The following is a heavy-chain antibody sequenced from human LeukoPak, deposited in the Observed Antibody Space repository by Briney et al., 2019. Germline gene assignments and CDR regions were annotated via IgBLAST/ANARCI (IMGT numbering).Heavy chain of an antibody. Sequence: SQTLSLTCAISGDSVSSNIAAWNWIRQSPSGGLEWLGRTYYRSKWFYDYALFVKSRITINPDTSKNQFSLHLKSVTPEDTAVYYCVRDGEGGLDYFDYWGRGTLVTVSS. D-gene: IGHD3-16*01. V-gene: IGHV6-1*01. J-gene: IGHJ4*02. CDR1: GDSVSSNIAA. CDR3: VRDGEGGLDYFDY. CDR2: TYYRSKWFY.